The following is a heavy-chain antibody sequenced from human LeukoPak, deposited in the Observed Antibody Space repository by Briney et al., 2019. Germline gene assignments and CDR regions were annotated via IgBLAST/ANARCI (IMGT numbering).Heavy chain of an antibody. CDR3: AIDMRITMVRGVISSFDI. CDR1: GYTFTGYY. D-gene: IGHD3-10*01. CDR2: INPNSGGT. V-gene: IGHV1-2*06. J-gene: IGHJ3*02. Sequence: GASVKVSCKASGYTFTGYYMHWVRQAPGQGLEWMGRINPNSGGTNYAQKFQGRVTMTRDTSISTAYMELSRLRSDDTAVYYCAIDMRITMVRGVISSFDIWGQGTMVTVS.